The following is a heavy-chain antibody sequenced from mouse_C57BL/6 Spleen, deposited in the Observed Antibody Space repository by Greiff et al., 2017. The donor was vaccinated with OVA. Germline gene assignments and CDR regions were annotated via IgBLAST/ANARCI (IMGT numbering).Heavy chain of an antibody. CDR1: GFTFSSYG. D-gene: IGHD2-4*01. V-gene: IGHV5-6*01. J-gene: IGHJ3*01. CDR3: TDYDWFAY. CDR2: ISSGGSYT. Sequence: VQLVESGGDLVKPGGSLKLSCAASGFTFSSYGMSWVRQTPDKRLEWVATISSGGSYTYYPDSVKGRFTISRDNAKNTLYLQMSSLKSEDTAMYYCTDYDWFAYWGQGTLVTVSA.